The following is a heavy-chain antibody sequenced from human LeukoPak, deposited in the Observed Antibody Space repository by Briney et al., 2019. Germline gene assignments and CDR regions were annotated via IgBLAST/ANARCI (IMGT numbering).Heavy chain of an antibody. Sequence: PSETLSLTCSVSGDSISYFYWSWIRQAAGKGLEWIGRISGSGSTDYNASLKSRVTMSVDTSKNQFSLKLSSVTAADTAVYYCARVSGSYGGKGSIGYWGQGTLVTVSS. CDR2: ISGSGST. D-gene: IGHD4-23*01. V-gene: IGHV4-4*07. J-gene: IGHJ4*02. CDR1: GDSISYFY. CDR3: ARVSGSYGGKGSIGY.